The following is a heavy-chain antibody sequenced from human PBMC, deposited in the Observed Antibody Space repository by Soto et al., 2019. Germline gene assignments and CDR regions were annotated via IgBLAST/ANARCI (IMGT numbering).Heavy chain of an antibody. Sequence: SETLSLTCIVFGGSISNSNYYWGWVRQSPGKGLEWIGTIFYNGATQYNPSLRSRVSLSVDTSKNQFSLKLKSVSAEDTAVYYCARELRFSEASYNGGGYWGQGTVVTVSS. D-gene: IGHD2-8*01. CDR1: GGSISNSNYY. V-gene: IGHV4-39*02. J-gene: IGHJ4*02. CDR3: ARELRFSEASYNGGGY. CDR2: IFYNGAT.